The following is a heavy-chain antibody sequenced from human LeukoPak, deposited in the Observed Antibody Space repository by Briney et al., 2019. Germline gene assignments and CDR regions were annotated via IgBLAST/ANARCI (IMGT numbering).Heavy chain of an antibody. Sequence: PGGSLRLSCAASGFTFSGSAMHWVRQASGKGLEWVGRIRSKANSYATAYAASVKGRFTISRDDSKNTAYLQMNSLKTEDTAVYYCARRVVDTAMVTDAFDIWGQGTMVTVSS. CDR3: ARRVVDTAMVTDAFDI. CDR1: GFTFSGSA. J-gene: IGHJ3*02. CDR2: IRSKANSYAT. V-gene: IGHV3-73*01. D-gene: IGHD5-18*01.